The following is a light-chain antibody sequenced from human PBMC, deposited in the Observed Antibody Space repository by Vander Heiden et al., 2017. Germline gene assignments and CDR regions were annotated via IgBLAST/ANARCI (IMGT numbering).Light chain of an antibody. CDR2: DAS. Sequence: DIQMTQSPSSLSASVGDRVTITCQASQDISNYLNWYQQKPGKAPKLLIYDASNLETGVPSRFSGSGSGTDFTFTISSLQPEDFATYYCQQDDNLPSTFGQGTKVXIK. CDR3: QQDDNLPST. CDR1: QDISNY. V-gene: IGKV1-33*01. J-gene: IGKJ2*01.